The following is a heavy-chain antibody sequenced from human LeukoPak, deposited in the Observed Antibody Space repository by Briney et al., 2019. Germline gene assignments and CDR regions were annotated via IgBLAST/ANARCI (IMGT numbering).Heavy chain of an antibody. J-gene: IGHJ6*03. CDR3: ARVNYGSGSLYYYYYYMDV. CDR2: IFSGGRT. D-gene: IGHD3-10*01. Sequence: GGSLRLSCAASGFTVRSNYMSWVRQAPGKGLEWVSVIFSGGRTYYADSVKGRFTISRDNSKSTLYLQMNSLRAEDTAVYYCARVNYGSGSLYYYYYYMDVWGKGTTVTISS. V-gene: IGHV3-53*01. CDR1: GFTVRSNY.